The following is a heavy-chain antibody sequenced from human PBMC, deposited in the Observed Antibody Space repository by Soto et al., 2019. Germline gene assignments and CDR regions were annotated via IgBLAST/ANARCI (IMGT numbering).Heavy chain of an antibody. CDR3: XXXXXXXXXAWYY. J-gene: IGHJ4*02. CDR1: GGSISSYY. Sequence: QVQLQESGPGLVKPSETLSLTCTVSGGSISSYYWSWIRQPPGKGLEWIGYIYYSGSTKYNPSLXXXXXXXXXXXXXXXXXXXXXXXXXXXXXXXXXXXXXXXXXAWYYWGQGTLVTVSS. CDR2: IYYSGST. V-gene: IGHV4-59*01.